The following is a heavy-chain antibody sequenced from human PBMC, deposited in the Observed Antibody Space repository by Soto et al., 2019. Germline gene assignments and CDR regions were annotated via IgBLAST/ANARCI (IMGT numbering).Heavy chain of an antibody. J-gene: IGHJ5*02. CDR3: AHSTTYQLLSFGPESNWFDP. Sequence: SGPTLVKPTQTLTLTCTFSGFSLSTSGVGVGWIRQPPGKALEWLALIYWDDDKRYSPSLKSRLTITKDTSKNQVVLTMTNMDPVDTATYYCAHSTTYQLLSFGPESNWFDPWGQGTLVTVSS. V-gene: IGHV2-5*02. CDR2: IYWDDDK. CDR1: GFSLSTSGVG. D-gene: IGHD2-2*01.